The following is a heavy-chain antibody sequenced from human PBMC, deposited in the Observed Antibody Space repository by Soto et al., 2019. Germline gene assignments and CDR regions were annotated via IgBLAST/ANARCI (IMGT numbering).Heavy chain of an antibody. Sequence: VASVKVSCKASGYSFTGYNLHWVRQAPGQGLERMGWINPNSGGTNYAQKFQGRVTMTRDTSISLAYMELSRLRSDDTAVYYCARDGKGDYYLLTGYYNYYGMDVWGQGTTATVSS. J-gene: IGHJ6*02. D-gene: IGHD3-9*01. CDR3: ARDGKGDYYLLTGYYNYYGMDV. CDR2: INPNSGGT. CDR1: GYSFTGYN. V-gene: IGHV1-2*02.